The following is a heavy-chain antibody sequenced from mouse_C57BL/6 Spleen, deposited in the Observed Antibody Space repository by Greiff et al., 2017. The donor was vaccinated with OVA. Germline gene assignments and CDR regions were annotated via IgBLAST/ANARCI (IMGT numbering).Heavy chain of an antibody. CDR2: IYPGDGDT. J-gene: IGHJ3*01. V-gene: IGHV1-82*01. CDR3: ARHYDGYPWFAY. Sequence: VQGVESGPELVKPGASVKISCKASGYAFSSSWMNWVKQRPGKGLEWIGRIYPGDGDTNYNGKFKGKATLTADKSSSTAYMQLSSLTSEDSAVYFCARHYDGYPWFAYWGQGTLVTVSA. D-gene: IGHD2-3*01. CDR1: GYAFSSSW.